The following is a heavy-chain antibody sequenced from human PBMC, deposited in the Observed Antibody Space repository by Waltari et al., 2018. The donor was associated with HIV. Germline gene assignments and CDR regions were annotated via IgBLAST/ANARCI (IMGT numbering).Heavy chain of an antibody. Sequence: EVQLVESGGGFVQPGRSLRLSCTASGFRFGAYGMSWVRQTRRKGLGWITVIRSKTDDGTAEYAASVRGRFTVSRDDSRSIAFLQMNGLKTEDTALYYCTRDITVWSGSSAYMDVWGKGTTVTVSS. J-gene: IGHJ6*03. D-gene: IGHD3-3*01. CDR1: GFRFGAYG. V-gene: IGHV3-49*04. CDR3: TRDITVWSGSSAYMDV. CDR2: IRSKTDDGTA.